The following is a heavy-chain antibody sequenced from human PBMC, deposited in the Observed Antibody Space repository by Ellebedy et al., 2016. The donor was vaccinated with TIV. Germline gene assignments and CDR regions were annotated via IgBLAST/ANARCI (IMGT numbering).Heavy chain of an antibody. CDR3: ARTDPWQPIDD. V-gene: IGHV4-39*01. Sequence: MPSETLSLTCTVPGGPISSGDYYRSWFRQPPGKGLEYIGSVYYSGSPYYSPSFKSRVTLSADTSKNQFSLNLRTATAADTAVYYCARTDPWQPIDDWGQGILVSVSS. D-gene: IGHD2-21*02. CDR2: VYYSGSP. J-gene: IGHJ4*02. CDR1: GGPISSGDYY.